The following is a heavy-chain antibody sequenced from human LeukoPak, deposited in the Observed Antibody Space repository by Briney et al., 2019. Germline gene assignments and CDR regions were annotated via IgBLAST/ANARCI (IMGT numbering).Heavy chain of an antibody. CDR1: GGSISSGCCY. CDR2: LYTSGSN. CDR3: AIELLNYNPAGD. D-gene: IGHD3-10*01. J-gene: IGHJ4*02. Sequence: SETLSLTCTVSGGSISSGCCYWIWLRPPAGKELMWIGRLYTSGSNNYNPSLKSPVTISIDTSKNQFSLNLSAVTAAATDVYYCAIELLNYNPAGDWGQRTLVSVS. V-gene: IGHV4-61*02.